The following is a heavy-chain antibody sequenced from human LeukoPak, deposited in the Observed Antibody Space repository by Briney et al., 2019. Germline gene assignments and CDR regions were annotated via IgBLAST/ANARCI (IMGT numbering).Heavy chain of an antibody. J-gene: IGHJ4*02. Sequence: PGGSLRLSCAASGFTFSSYWMHWVRQAPGKGLVWVSRINSDGSSTSYADSVKGRFTISRDNAKNTLYLQMNSLRAEDTAVYFCAKEMTYSSGWKVGDYWGQGTLVTVSS. D-gene: IGHD6-19*01. V-gene: IGHV3-74*01. CDR2: INSDGSST. CDR1: GFTFSSYW. CDR3: AKEMTYSSGWKVGDY.